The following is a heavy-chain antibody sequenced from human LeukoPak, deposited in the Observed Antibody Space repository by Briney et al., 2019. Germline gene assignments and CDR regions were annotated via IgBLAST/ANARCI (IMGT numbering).Heavy chain of an antibody. CDR3: VRGGEDIVVVVAATYYYYYMDV. CDR2: INHSGST. J-gene: IGHJ6*03. CDR1: GGSFSGYY. D-gene: IGHD2-15*01. Sequence: SETLSLTCAVYGGSFSGYYWSWIRQPPGKGLEWIGEINHSGSTNYNPSLNSRVTISVDTSKNQFSLKLSSVTGADTAVYYCVRGGEDIVVVVAATYYYYYMDVWGKGTTVTVSS. V-gene: IGHV4-34*01.